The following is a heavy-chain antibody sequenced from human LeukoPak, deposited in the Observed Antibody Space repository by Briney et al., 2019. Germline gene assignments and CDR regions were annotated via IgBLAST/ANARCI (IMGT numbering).Heavy chain of an antibody. CDR3: ARARRYCSSTSCYGRLDY. CDR2: ISAYNGNT. CDR1: GYTFTSYG. Sequence: ASVKVSGQASGYTFTSYGISWLRQAPGQGLEWMGWISAYNGNTNYAQKLQGRVTMTTDTSTSTAYMELRSLRSDDTAVYYCARARRYCSSTSCYGRLDYWGQGTLVTVSS. J-gene: IGHJ4*02. V-gene: IGHV1-18*01. D-gene: IGHD2-2*01.